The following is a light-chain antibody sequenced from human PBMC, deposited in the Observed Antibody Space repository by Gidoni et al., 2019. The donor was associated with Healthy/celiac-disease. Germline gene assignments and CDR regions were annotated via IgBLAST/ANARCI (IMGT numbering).Light chain of an antibody. CDR2: LGS. Sequence: DIVMTQSPLSLPVTPGEPASISCRSSQRLLHSNGYNYLYWYLQKPGQSPQLLIYLGSIGATGVPDRFSGSGSGTDFTLKISRVEAEDVGVYYCMQALQSPVTFGQGTRLEIK. V-gene: IGKV2-28*01. J-gene: IGKJ5*01. CDR3: MQALQSPVT. CDR1: QRLLHSNGYNY.